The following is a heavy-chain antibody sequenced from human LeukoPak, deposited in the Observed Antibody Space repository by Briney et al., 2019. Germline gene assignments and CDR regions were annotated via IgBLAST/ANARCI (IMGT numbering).Heavy chain of an antibody. CDR1: GGSFSGYY. CDR2: INHSGST. D-gene: IGHD4-17*01. Sequence: SETLSLTFAVHGGSFSGYYWSWIRQPPGKGLEWSGEINHSGSTNYAPSLKSRVAILVDTSKNQFSLKLSSVTAADTAVYYCARGYSPVTTKVSYFQHWGQGTLVTVSS. J-gene: IGHJ1*01. CDR3: ARGYSPVTTKVSYFQH. V-gene: IGHV4-34*01.